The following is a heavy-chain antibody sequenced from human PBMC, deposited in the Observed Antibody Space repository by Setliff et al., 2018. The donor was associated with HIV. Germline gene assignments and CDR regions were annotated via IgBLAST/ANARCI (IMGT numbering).Heavy chain of an antibody. CDR3: ARDPGDYDRKFDH. CDR1: GGSISFYY. J-gene: IGHJ4*02. CDR2: TFDNGNT. D-gene: IGHD3-22*01. Sequence: SETLSRTGSLSGGSISFYYWNWLRQTPGKGLEWIAYTFDNGNTHYNPSLESRVTSSLYTSRNLFSLRLSSVTAADAAVYYCARDPGDYDRKFDHWGQGALVTVSS. V-gene: IGHV4-59*01.